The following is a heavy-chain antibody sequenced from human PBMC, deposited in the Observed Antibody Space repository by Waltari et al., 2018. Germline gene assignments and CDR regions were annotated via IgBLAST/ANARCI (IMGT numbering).Heavy chain of an antibody. V-gene: IGHV3-23*01. J-gene: IGHJ4*02. Sequence: EVQLLESGGGLVQPGGSLRLSCAASGFTFSSYAMSWVRKAPGKGLEWGSAFSGSGGSTYYADSVKGRFTISRDNSKNTLYLQMNSLRAEDTAVYYCAKDVVATIGPFDYWGQGTLVTVSS. CDR2: FSGSGGST. D-gene: IGHD5-12*01. CDR1: GFTFSSYA. CDR3: AKDVVATIGPFDY.